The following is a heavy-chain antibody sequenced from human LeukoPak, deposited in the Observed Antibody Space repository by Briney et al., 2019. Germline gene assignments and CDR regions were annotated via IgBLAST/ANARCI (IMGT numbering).Heavy chain of an antibody. Sequence: ASVKVSCKASGYTFTGYYMHWVRQAPGQGLEWMGWINPNTGGTNNAQKFQGRVTMTRNTSITTAYMELRSLRSDDTAVYYCARGHGSAFDPWGQGTLVTVSS. CDR3: ARGHGSAFDP. J-gene: IGHJ5*02. CDR2: INPNTGGT. D-gene: IGHD3-10*01. CDR1: GYTFTGYY. V-gene: IGHV1-2*02.